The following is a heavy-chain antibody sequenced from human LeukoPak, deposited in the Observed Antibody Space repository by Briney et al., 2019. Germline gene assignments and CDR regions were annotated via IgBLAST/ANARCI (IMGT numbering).Heavy chain of an antibody. CDR2: INGDGRNI. J-gene: IGHJ4*02. CDR3: ARGPHHYDFWSGPGMYYFDY. Sequence: QPGGSLRLSCVASGFTFSSYWMHWVRQDPRKGLVWVSRINGDGRNINYADSVRGRFTISRDNAKNTLYLQMNSLRAEDTAVYYCARGPHHYDFWSGPGMYYFDYWGQGTLVTVSS. D-gene: IGHD3-3*01. V-gene: IGHV3-74*01. CDR1: GFTFSSYW.